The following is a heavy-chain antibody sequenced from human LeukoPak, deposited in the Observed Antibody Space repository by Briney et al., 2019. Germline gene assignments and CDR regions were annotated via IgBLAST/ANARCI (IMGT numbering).Heavy chain of an antibody. D-gene: IGHD4-23*01. CDR2: IYYSGTT. CDR3: ARWYQYYFDY. CDR1: GGSISRGGYY. J-gene: IGHJ4*02. Sequence: KASETLSLTCTVSGGSISRGGYYWTWIRQHPGKGLEWIGYIYYSGTTYYNPSLKSRLTISVDTSKNQFSLKLSSVTAADTAVYYCARWYQYYFDYWGQGTLVTVSS. V-gene: IGHV4-31*03.